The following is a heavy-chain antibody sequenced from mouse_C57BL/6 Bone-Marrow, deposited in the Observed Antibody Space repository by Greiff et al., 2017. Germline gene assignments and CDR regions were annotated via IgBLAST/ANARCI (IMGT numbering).Heavy chain of an antibody. D-gene: IGHD1-1*01. CDR3: TRGPYYYGSSYDWYFDV. V-gene: IGHV5-9-1*02. J-gene: IGHJ1*03. Sequence: EVKLMESGEGLVKPGGSLKLSCAASGFTFSSYAMSWVRQTPEKRLEWVAYISSGGDYIYYADTVKGRFTISRDNARNTLYLQMSSLKSEDTAMYYCTRGPYYYGSSYDWYFDVWGTGTTVTVSS. CDR1: GFTFSSYA. CDR2: ISSGGDYI.